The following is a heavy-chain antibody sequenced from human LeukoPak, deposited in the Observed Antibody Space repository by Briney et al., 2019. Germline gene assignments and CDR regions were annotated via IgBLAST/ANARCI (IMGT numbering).Heavy chain of an antibody. CDR1: GGSISSCYYN. CDR3: ARSPDDAFDI. J-gene: IGHJ3*02. V-gene: IGHV4-31*03. CDR2: IYYSTTT. Sequence: SQTLSLTCTVSGGSISSCYYNWIRHRPHPGQGLVSIGYIYYSTTTYYNPSLKSRVSISVDTFKYLFSLELNSVTAADKAVYYCARSPDDAFDIWGQGTMVTVSS.